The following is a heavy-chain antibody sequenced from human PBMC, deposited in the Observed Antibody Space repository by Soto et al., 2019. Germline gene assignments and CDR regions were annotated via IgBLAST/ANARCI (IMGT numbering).Heavy chain of an antibody. D-gene: IGHD6-13*01. J-gene: IGHJ5*02. V-gene: IGHV4-4*07. CDR2: IHGSGGA. CDR1: NGSISNFY. CDR3: ARSSHKESWFDP. Sequence: SETLSLTCTVSNGSISNFYWNWIRQSAGKGLEWIGRIHGSGGATYNPSLRSRVTMSVDTSKNQFSLKVNSVTGADTAVYYCARSSHKESWFDPWGQGTLVTVS.